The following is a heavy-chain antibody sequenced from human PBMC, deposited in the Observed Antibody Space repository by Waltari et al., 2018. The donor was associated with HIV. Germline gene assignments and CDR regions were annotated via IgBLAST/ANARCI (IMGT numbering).Heavy chain of an antibody. Sequence: QVQLHESGPGMVKPSETLSLTCAVSGYSISRDYSWGWIRQPPGRGLEWFGSASRSGSTNYSPSLRSRVTIAVDTSKNQFSLKVNSGAGADTAVYYCGSGSRRGHSHGIDYWGQGTLVTVSS. CDR1: GYSISRDYS. CDR2: ASRSGST. CDR3: GSGSRRGHSHGIDY. V-gene: IGHV4-38-2*01. D-gene: IGHD5-18*01. J-gene: IGHJ4*02.